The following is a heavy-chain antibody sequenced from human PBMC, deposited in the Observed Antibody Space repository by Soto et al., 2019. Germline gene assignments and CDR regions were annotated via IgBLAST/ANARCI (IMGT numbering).Heavy chain of an antibody. D-gene: IGHD4-17*01. CDR1: GFTFTSSA. CDR3: AAGDGDYIYYYGMDV. J-gene: IGHJ6*02. Sequence: SVKVSCKASGFTFTSSAVQWVRQARGQRLEWIGWIVVGSGNTNYAQRFQERVTITRDMSTSTAYMELSSLRSEDTAVYYCAAGDGDYIYYYGMDVWGQGTTVTVSS. CDR2: IVVGSGNT. V-gene: IGHV1-58*01.